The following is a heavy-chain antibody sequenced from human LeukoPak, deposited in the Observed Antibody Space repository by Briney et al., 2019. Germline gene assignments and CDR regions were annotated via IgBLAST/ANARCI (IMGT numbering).Heavy chain of an antibody. J-gene: IGHJ4*02. CDR3: AKERSSGWPFDY. CDR1: GFTFSRYS. CDR2: ISSRSSTI. Sequence: GGSLRLSCAASGFTFSRYSMNWVRQAPGKGREWVSYISSRSSTIYYADSVKGRFTISRDNSKNTLYLQLNSLRADDTAVYYCAKERSSGWPFDYWGQGTLVTVSS. V-gene: IGHV3-48*01. D-gene: IGHD6-19*01.